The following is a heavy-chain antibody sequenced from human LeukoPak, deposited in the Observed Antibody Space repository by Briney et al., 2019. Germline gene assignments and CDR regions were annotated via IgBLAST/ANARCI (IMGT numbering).Heavy chain of an antibody. J-gene: IGHJ3*02. CDR3: ARDSCGGDCYPGSYAFDI. CDR2: IIPIFGTA. Sequence: ASVKVSCKASGGTFSSYAISWVRQAPGQGLEWMGGIIPIFGTANYAQKLQGRVTITTDESTSTDYMELSSLTSEDTAVYYCARDSCGGDCYPGSYAFDIWGQGTMVTVSS. D-gene: IGHD2-21*02. CDR1: GGTFSSYA. V-gene: IGHV1-69*05.